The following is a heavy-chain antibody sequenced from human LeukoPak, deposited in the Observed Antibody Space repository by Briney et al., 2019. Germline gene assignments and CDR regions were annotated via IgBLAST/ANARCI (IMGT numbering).Heavy chain of an antibody. CDR1: GYTFATYS. Sequence: GASVKVSCKTSGYTFATYSINWVRQAPGQGLEWMGIINPSGGSTSYAQKFQGRVTMTRDTSTSTVYMELSSLRSEDTAVYYCARDGTGDHWYFDLWGRGTLVTVSS. J-gene: IGHJ2*01. CDR3: ARDGTGDHWYFDL. V-gene: IGHV1-46*01. D-gene: IGHD7-27*01. CDR2: INPSGGST.